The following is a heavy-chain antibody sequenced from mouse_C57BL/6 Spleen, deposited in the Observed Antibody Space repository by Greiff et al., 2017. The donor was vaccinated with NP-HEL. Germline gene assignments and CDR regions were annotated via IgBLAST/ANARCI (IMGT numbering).Heavy chain of an antibody. J-gene: IGHJ4*01. V-gene: IGHV1-76*01. D-gene: IGHD3-3*01. CDR3: ARQLNLYYAMDY. CDR2: IYPGSGNT. CDR1: GYTFTDYY. Sequence: QVQLQQSGAELVRPGASVKLSCKASGYTFTDYYINWVKQRPGQGLEWIARIYPGSGNTYYNEKFKGKATLTAEKSSSTAYMQLSSLTSEDSAVYFCARQLNLYYAMDYWGQGTSVTVSS.